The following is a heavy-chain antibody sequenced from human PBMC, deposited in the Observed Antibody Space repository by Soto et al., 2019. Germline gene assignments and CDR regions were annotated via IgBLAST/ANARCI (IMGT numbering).Heavy chain of an antibody. J-gene: IGHJ4*02. V-gene: IGHV3-30-3*01. D-gene: IGHD6-25*01. CDR2: ISYYGSNK. CDR1: GFTFSSYA. Sequence: QVQLVESGGGVVQPGRSLRLSCAASGFTFSSYAMHWVRQAPGKGLEWVAVISYYGSNKYYADSVKGRFTISRDNSKNTLYLQMNSLRAEDTAVYYCARERRGIAAGGFDYWGQGTLVTVSS. CDR3: ARERRGIAAGGFDY.